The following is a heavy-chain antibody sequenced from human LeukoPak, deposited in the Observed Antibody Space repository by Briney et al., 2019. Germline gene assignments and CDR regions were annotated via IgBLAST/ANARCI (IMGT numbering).Heavy chain of an antibody. J-gene: IGHJ4*02. D-gene: IGHD2-2*02. CDR3: AKTTPDIVVVPAAIRDY. Sequence: GGSLRLSCAASGFTFSSYAMSWVRQAPGKGLEWVSAISGSGGSTYYADSVKGRFTISRDNSKNTLYLQMSSLRAEDTAVYYCAKTTPDIVVVPAAIRDYWGQGTLVTVSS. CDR2: ISGSGGST. CDR1: GFTFSSYA. V-gene: IGHV3-23*01.